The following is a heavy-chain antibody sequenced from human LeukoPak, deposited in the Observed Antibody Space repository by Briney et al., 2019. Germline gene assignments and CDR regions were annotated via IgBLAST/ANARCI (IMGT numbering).Heavy chain of an antibody. V-gene: IGHV1-8*01. J-gene: IGHJ4*02. CDR1: GYTFTIYD. CDR3: ARGRGYGSGSYFFHTQYYFDY. CDR2: MNPNSGNT. D-gene: IGHD3-10*01. Sequence: ASVNVSYKASGYTFTIYDINWVRQATGQGREWMGWMNPNSGNTGYTQKFQGRVTMTRNTSISTAYMEVSSVRCEERGVYYCARGRGYGSGSYFFHTQYYFDYWGQGTLVTVSS.